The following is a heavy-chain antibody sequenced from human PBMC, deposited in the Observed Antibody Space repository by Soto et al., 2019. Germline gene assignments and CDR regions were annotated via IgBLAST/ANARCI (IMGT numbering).Heavy chain of an antibody. CDR3: ARLVPRADAFDI. J-gene: IGHJ3*02. CDR2: IYYSGST. V-gene: IGHV4-39*01. CDR1: GGSISSSSYY. Sequence: QLQLQESGPGLVKPSETLSLTCTVSGGSISSSSYYWGWIRQPPGKGLEWIGRIYYSGSTNYHPSLKSRVTISVDTSKNQFSLKLSSVAAADTAVYYCARLVPRADAFDIWGQGTMVTVSS.